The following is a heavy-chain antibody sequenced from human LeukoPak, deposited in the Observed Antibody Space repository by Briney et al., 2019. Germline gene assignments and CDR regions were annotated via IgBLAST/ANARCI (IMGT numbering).Heavy chain of an antibody. D-gene: IGHD6-19*01. CDR2: INPNAGDT. CDR1: GYTFTTYY. CDR3: AKMRLARGTFDY. V-gene: IGHV1-46*01. Sequence: ASVKVSCKASGYTFTTYYLHWVRQAPGQGLEWMGIINPNAGDTGYARKFLGRVTMTRDTSTSTVYMELSSLRSEDTAVYYCAKMRLARGTFDYWGQGTLVTVSS. J-gene: IGHJ4*02.